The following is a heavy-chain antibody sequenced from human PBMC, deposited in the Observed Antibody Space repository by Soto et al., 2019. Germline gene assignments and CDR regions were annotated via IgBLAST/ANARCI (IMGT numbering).Heavy chain of an antibody. CDR3: ASPSVIEWLPNRVDYYYGMDA. CDR1: GFTFSDYY. Sequence: NPGGSLRLSCAASGFTFSDYYMSWIRQAPGKGLEWVSYISSSGSTIYYADSVKGRFTISRDNAKNSLYLQMNSLRAEDTAVYYCASPSVIEWLPNRVDYYYGMDAWGQGTTVTVSS. J-gene: IGHJ6*02. V-gene: IGHV3-11*01. CDR2: ISSSGSTI. D-gene: IGHD3-3*01.